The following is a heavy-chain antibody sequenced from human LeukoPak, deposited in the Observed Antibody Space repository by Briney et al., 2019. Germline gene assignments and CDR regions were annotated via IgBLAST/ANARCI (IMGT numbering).Heavy chain of an antibody. CDR3: VRGNYDSRGYSNAFDI. CDR1: GVSISSSY. J-gene: IGHJ3*02. CDR2: IYYSGST. Sequence: PSETLSLTCTVSGVSISSSYRSWIRQPPGKRLEWIEYIYYSGSTNSNPSLKSRVTISADTSKNQFSLKLNSVTAADTAVYYCVRGNYDSRGYSNAFDIWGQGAMVTVSS. D-gene: IGHD3-22*01. V-gene: IGHV4-59*01.